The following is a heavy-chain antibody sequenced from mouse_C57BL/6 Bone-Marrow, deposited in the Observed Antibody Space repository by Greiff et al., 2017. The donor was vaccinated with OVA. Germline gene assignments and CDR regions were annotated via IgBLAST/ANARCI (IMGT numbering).Heavy chain of an antibody. CDR1: GYTFTSYW. V-gene: IGHV1-52*01. Sequence: QVLLQQPGAELVRPGSSVKLSCKASGYTFTSYWMHWVKQRPIQGLEWIGNIDPSDSVTHYNQKFKDKATLTVDKSSSTAYMQLSSLTSEDSAVYYWACGYGSSYDYWGQGTTLTVSS. D-gene: IGHD1-1*01. CDR3: ACGYGSSYDY. J-gene: IGHJ2*01. CDR2: IDPSDSVT.